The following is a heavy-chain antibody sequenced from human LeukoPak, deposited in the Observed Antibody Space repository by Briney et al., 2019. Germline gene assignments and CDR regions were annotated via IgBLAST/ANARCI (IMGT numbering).Heavy chain of an antibody. CDR1: GFTFSSIA. J-gene: IGHJ4*02. V-gene: IGHV3-23*01. CDR2: IRSNGETT. Sequence: GGSLRLSCVASGFTFSSIAMTWVRQAPGKGLEWVSTIRSNGETTYNADSVKGRFTISRDNSKKTLYLQLNSLRVEDTAIYYCAKGQELDDGVFDSWGQGTLVTVSS. D-gene: IGHD1-1*01. CDR3: AKGQELDDGVFDS.